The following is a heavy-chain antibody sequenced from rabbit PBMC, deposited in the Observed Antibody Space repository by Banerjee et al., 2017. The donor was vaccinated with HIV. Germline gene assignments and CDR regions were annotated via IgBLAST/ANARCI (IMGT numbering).Heavy chain of an antibody. V-gene: IGHV1S7*01. CDR1: GFDFSSYY. D-gene: IGHD6-1*01. Sequence: QLKESGGGLVQPGGSLKLSCKASGFDFSSYYMSWVRQAPGKGLEWIGYIDPVFGSTYYASWVNGRFTISSHNAQNTLYLQLNSLTAADTATYFCARDRYAGYAGYGYATGDLWGPGTLVTDS. CDR3: ARDRYAGYAGYGYATGDL. CDR2: IDPVFGST. J-gene: IGHJ4*01.